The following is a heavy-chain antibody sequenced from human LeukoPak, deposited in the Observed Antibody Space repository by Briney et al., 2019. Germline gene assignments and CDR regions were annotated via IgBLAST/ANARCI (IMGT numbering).Heavy chain of an antibody. Sequence: SETLSLTCTVSGGSISSYYWSWIRQPAGKGLEWIGRIYTSGSTNYNPSLKSRVTMSVDTSKNQFSLKLSSVTAADTAVYYCARDPGSDSWSGYYEVIAFDIWGQGTMVTVSS. V-gene: IGHV4-4*07. D-gene: IGHD3-3*01. J-gene: IGHJ3*02. CDR1: GGSISSYY. CDR3: ARDPGSDSWSGYYEVIAFDI. CDR2: IYTSGST.